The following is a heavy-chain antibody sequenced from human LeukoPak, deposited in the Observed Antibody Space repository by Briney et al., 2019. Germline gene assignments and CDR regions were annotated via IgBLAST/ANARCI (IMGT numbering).Heavy chain of an antibody. CDR1: RFTFSSYA. CDR2: ISYDGSNK. CDR3: ARPENRVYYYYGMDV. J-gene: IGHJ6*02. Sequence: GRSLRLSCVASRFTFSSYAMHWVRQAPGKGLEWVAVISYDGSNKYYADSVKGRFTISRDNSKNTLYLQMNSLRAEDTAVYYCARPENRVYYYYGMDVWGQGTTVTVSS. V-gene: IGHV3-30-3*01.